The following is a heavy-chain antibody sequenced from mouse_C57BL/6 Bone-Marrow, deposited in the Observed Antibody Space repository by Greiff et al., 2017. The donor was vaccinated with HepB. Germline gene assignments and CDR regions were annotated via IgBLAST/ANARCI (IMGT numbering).Heavy chain of an antibody. CDR2: IWRGGST. J-gene: IGHJ4*01. CDR1: GFSLTSYG. CDR3: AYLYGSSLPYAMDY. D-gene: IGHD1-1*01. V-gene: IGHV2-5*01. Sequence: VMLVESGPGLVQPSQSLSITCTVSGFSLTSYGVHWVRQSPGKGLEWLGVIWRGGSTDYNAAFMSRLSITKDNSKSQVFFKMNSLQADDTAIYYCAYLYGSSLPYAMDYWGQGTSVTVSS.